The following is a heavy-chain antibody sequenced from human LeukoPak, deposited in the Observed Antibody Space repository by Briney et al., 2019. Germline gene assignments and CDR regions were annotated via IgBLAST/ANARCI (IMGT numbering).Heavy chain of an antibody. Sequence: GGSLRLSCAASGFTFSSYSMNWVRQAPGKGLEWVSSISSSSSYIYYADSVKGRFIISRDNAKNSLYLQMNSLRAEDTAVYYCARETAGPTVDYWGQGTLVTVSS. CDR1: GFTFSSYS. CDR3: ARETAGPTVDY. CDR2: ISSSSSYI. D-gene: IGHD6-19*01. J-gene: IGHJ4*02. V-gene: IGHV3-21*01.